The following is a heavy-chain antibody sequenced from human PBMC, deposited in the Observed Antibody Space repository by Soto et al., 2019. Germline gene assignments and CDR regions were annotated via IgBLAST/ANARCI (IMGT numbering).Heavy chain of an antibody. J-gene: IGHJ4*02. CDR1: GFTFSAYA. V-gene: IGHV3-23*01. CDR3: AKDGDFPFFFDY. CDR2: ITGNGGRT. D-gene: IGHD4-17*01. Sequence: EVQLLASGGGFVQPGGSLRLSCEASGFTFSAYAMSWVRQAPGKGLEWVSSITGNGGRTYYADSVKGRFTISRDNSKNPLSLQTCILRAEDTAIYYCAKDGDFPFFFDYWGQGALVAVSS.